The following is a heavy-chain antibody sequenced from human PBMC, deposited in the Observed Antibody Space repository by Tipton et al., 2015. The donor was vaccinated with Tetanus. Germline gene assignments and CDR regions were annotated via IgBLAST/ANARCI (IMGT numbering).Heavy chain of an antibody. CDR1: GGFISSYNYY. CDR2: IYYSGSA. V-gene: IGHV4-39*01. J-gene: IGHJ3*02. D-gene: IGHD6-19*01. CDR3: ARLSSSSNDAHAFDI. Sequence: TLSLTCTVSGGFISSYNYYWGWIRQAPGKGLEWIGSIYYSGSAYYNPSLRSRVTMSVDTSKMHFSLKLASVTAADTAVYYCARLSSSSNDAHAFDIWGQGTMVTVSS.